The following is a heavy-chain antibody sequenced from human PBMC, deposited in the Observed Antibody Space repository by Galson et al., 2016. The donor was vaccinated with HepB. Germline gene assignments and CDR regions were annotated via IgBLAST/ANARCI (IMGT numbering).Heavy chain of an antibody. CDR1: GGSISYRNYY. CDR2: IHYSGST. CDR3: ARERADSPENYYGEDFDS. V-gene: IGHV4-39*07. J-gene: IGHJ4*01. Sequence: ETLSLTCTVSGGSISYRNYYWGWIRQPPGKGLEWIGSIHYSGSTYYNPSLKSRVIMSFDTSKNQFFLKLSDVTAADTAVYYCARERADSPENYYGEDFDSWGHGTVVTVSP. D-gene: IGHD3-10*01.